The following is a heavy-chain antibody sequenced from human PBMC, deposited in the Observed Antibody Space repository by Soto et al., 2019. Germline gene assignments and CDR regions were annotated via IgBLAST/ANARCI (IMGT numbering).Heavy chain of an antibody. Sequence: ASVKVSCKASGYTFTSYYMHWVRQAPGQGLEWMGIINPSGGSTSYAQKFQGRVTMTRDTSTSTVYMELSSLRSEDTAVYYCARVYDYGCNSEVDSFDPWGQLTLFTLCS. CDR3: ARVYDYGCNSEVDSFDP. CDR2: INPSGGST. CDR1: GYTFTSYY. J-gene: IGHJ5*02. D-gene: IGHD4-17*01. V-gene: IGHV1-46*01.